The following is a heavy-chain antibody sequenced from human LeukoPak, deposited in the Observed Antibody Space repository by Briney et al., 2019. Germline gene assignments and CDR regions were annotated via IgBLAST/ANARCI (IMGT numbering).Heavy chain of an antibody. J-gene: IGHJ4*02. D-gene: IGHD6-19*01. CDR1: GFMFDDSG. CDR2: INTDGTVT. V-gene: IGHV3-74*01. Sequence: PGGSLRLSCAASGFMFDDSGMNWVRQAPGKGLESVSRINTDGTVTTYADSVRGRFTVSRDNADNTMFLQMNSVRDEDTAVYYCATKQWLAPPPDSWGQGTPVTVSS. CDR3: ATKQWLAPPPDS.